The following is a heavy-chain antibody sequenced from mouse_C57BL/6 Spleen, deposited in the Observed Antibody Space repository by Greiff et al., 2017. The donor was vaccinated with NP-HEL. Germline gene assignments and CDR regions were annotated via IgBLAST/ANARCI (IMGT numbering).Heavy chain of an antibody. CDR1: GFSLTSYG. D-gene: IGHD1-2*01. CDR3: AKDQYYAPYYFDY. Sequence: QVQLQQSGPGLVQPSQSLSITCTVSGFSLTSYGVHWVRQSPGKGLEWLGVIWRGGSTAYNAAFMSRLSITKDNSNSQVFLKMNSLQAADTAIYYCAKDQYYAPYYFDYWGQGTTLTVSS. CDR2: IWRGGST. V-gene: IGHV2-5*01. J-gene: IGHJ2*01.